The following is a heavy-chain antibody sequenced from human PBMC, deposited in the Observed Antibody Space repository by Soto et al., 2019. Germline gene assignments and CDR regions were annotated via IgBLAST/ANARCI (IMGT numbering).Heavy chain of an antibody. J-gene: IGHJ3*02. Sequence: ASVKVSCKASGYTFTSYDINWVRQATGQGLEWMGWMNPNSGNTGYAQKFQGRVTMTRNTSISTAYMELSSLRSEDTAVYYCARAPDPWGEAFDIWGQGTMVTVSS. CDR3: ARAPDPWGEAFDI. V-gene: IGHV1-8*01. D-gene: IGHD7-27*01. CDR2: MNPNSGNT. CDR1: GYTFTSYD.